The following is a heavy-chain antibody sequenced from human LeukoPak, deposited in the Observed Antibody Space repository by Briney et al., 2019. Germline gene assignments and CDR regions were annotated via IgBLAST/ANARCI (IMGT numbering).Heavy chain of an antibody. Sequence: KPSETLSLTCTVSGGSISSYYWSWIRQPPGKGLEWIGYIYYSGSTNYNPSLKSRDTISVDTSKNQFSLKLSSVTAADTAVYYCGAAAGNFGAFDIWGQGTMVTVSS. CDR1: GGSISSYY. CDR3: GAAAGNFGAFDI. V-gene: IGHV4-59*01. D-gene: IGHD6-13*01. J-gene: IGHJ3*02. CDR2: IYYSGST.